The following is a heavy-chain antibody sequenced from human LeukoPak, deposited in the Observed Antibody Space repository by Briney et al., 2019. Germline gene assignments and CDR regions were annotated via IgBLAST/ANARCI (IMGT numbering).Heavy chain of an antibody. V-gene: IGHV3-21*01. CDR3: ARGYYYDSRVLDY. CDR2: ISSSSSYI. CDR1: GSTFSSYS. Sequence: GGSLRLSCAASGSTFSSYSMNWVRQAPGKGLEWVSSISSSSSYIYYADSVKGRFTISRDDAKNSLYLQMNSLRAEDTAVYYCARGYYYDSRVLDYWGQGTLVTVSS. D-gene: IGHD3-22*01. J-gene: IGHJ4*02.